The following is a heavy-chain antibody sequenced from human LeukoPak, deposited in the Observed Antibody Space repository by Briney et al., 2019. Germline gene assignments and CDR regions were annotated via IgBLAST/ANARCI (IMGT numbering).Heavy chain of an antibody. CDR1: GGTFSSYA. Sequence: ASVKVSCKASGGTFSSYAISWVRQAPGQGLEWMGGIIPIFGTANYAQKFQGRVTITADESTSTAYMELGSLRSEDTAVYYCARPDRPAAMWTYVYWGQGTLVTVSS. J-gene: IGHJ4*02. CDR3: ARPDRPAAMWTYVY. V-gene: IGHV1-69*13. CDR2: IIPIFGTA. D-gene: IGHD2-2*01.